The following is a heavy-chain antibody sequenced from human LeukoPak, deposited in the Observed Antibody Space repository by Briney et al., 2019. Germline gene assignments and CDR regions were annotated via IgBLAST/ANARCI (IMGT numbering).Heavy chain of an antibody. D-gene: IGHD5-12*01. V-gene: IGHV4-30-2*01. Sequence: PSRTLSLTCTVSGGSISSGGYYWSWIRQPPGKGLEWIGYIYHSGSTYYNPSLKSRVTISVDRSKNQFSLKLSSVTAADTALYYCARYHSGYDDYWGQGILVTVSS. J-gene: IGHJ4*02. CDR2: IYHSGST. CDR3: ARYHSGYDDY. CDR1: GGSISSGGYY.